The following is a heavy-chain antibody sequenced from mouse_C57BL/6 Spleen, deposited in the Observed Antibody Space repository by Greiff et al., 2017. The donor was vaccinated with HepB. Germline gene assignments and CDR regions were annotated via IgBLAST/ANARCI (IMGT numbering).Heavy chain of an antibody. Sequence: VQLQQSGTELVKPGASVKLSCKASGYTFTSYWMHWVKQRPGQGLEWIGNINPSNGGTNYNEKFKSKATLTVDKSSSTAYMQLSSRTSEDSAVYYCARGRGNWYFDVWGTGTTVTVSS. J-gene: IGHJ1*03. V-gene: IGHV1-53*01. CDR3: ARGRGNWYFDV. CDR1: GYTFTSYW. CDR2: INPSNGGT.